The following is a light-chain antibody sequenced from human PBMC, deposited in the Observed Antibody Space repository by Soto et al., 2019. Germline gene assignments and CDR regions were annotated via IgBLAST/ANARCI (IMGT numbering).Light chain of an antibody. Sequence: QSALTQPASVSASPGQSIAISCTGTDSDIGGYDHVSWYQQHSGKAPKLLIYDVTNRPSGVSSRFSGSKAGRTASLTISGLQTEDEADYYCSSHTSSTALVFGTGTKVTVL. CDR1: DSDIGGYDH. CDR2: DVT. CDR3: SSHTSSTALV. J-gene: IGLJ1*01. V-gene: IGLV2-14*03.